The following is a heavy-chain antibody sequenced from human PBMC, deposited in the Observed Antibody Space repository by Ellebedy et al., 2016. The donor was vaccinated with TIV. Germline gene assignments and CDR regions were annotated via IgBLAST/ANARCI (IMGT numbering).Heavy chain of an antibody. Sequence: SETLSLXXTVSGGSISSSSDYWSWIRQPPGKGLEWIGYIYYTGSANYNPSLRSRVTMSVDTSKNQLSLRLSAATAADTAVYFCASGQAGDSWGQGTLVTVSS. CDR2: IYYTGSA. J-gene: IGHJ4*02. V-gene: IGHV4-61*01. CDR1: GGSISSSSDY. CDR3: ASGQAGDS.